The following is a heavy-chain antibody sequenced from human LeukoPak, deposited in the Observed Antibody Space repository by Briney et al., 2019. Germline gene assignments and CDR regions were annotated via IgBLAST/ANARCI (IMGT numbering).Heavy chain of an antibody. D-gene: IGHD3-10*01. CDR3: ASDRARGFPVDY. CDR1: GFTVSSNY. V-gene: IGHV3-53*01. Sequence: PGGSLRLSCADSGFTVSSNYMSWVRQAPGKGLEWVSVIYSGGSTYYADSVKGRFTISRDNSKNTLYLQMNSLRAEDTALYYCASDRARGFPVDYWGQGTLVTVSS. CDR2: IYSGGST. J-gene: IGHJ4*02.